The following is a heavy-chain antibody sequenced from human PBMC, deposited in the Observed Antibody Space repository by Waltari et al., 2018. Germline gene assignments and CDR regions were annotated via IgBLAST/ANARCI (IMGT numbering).Heavy chain of an antibody. CDR3: ARNGSSISSSRDAFDY. V-gene: IGHV4-39*07. Sequence: QLQLQESGPGLVKPSETLSLTCTVSGGSISSSSYYWGWIRQPPGKGLEWIGSIYYSGRTDYNPSLKSRVTISVDTSKNQFSLKLSSVTAADTAVYYCARNGSSISSSRDAFDYWGQGTLVSVSS. J-gene: IGHJ4*02. CDR1: GGSISSSSYY. D-gene: IGHD6-13*01. CDR2: IYYSGRT.